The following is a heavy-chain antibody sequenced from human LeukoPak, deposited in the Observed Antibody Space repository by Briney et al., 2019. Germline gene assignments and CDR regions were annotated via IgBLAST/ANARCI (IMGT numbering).Heavy chain of an antibody. CDR3: ARDTPYSSSLSWFDP. D-gene: IGHD6-13*01. Sequence: GGSLRLSCAASGFSLSAYWMTWVRQAPGKGLEWVANINRDGSQKNHVDSVKGRFTISRDNAENSLFLQMNSLTAEDTAVYYCARDTPYSSSLSWFDPWGQGTLVTVSS. V-gene: IGHV3-7*01. J-gene: IGHJ5*02. CDR1: GFSLSAYW. CDR2: INRDGSQK.